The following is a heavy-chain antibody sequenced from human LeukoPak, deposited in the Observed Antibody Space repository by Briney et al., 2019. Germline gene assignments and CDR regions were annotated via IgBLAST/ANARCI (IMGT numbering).Heavy chain of an antibody. CDR3: ARLILSYGATTFDY. D-gene: IGHD1-26*01. CDR1: GGSISSSNYY. CDR2: IYYSGNT. J-gene: IGHJ4*02. V-gene: IGHV4-39*01. Sequence: SETLSLTCAVSGGSISSSNYYWGWIRQPPGQGLEWIGSIYYSGNTYYNPSLKSRVTISVDTSKNQFSLKLSSVTAADTAVYYCARLILSYGATTFDYWGQGTLVTVSS.